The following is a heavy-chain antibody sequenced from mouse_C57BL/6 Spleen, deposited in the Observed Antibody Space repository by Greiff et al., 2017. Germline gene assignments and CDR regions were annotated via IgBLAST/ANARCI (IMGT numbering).Heavy chain of an antibody. CDR2: IYPGSGNT. Sequence: QVQLQQSGAELVRPGASVKLSCKASGYTFTDYYINWVKQRPGQGLEWIARIYPGSGNTYYNEKFKGKATLTEEESSSTAYMQLSSLTSEDSAVYFCARSSHLYYDVWGTAPTVTVSS. CDR1: GYTFTDYY. D-gene: IGHD1-1*01. CDR3: ARSSHLYYDV. J-gene: IGHJ1*03. V-gene: IGHV1-76*01.